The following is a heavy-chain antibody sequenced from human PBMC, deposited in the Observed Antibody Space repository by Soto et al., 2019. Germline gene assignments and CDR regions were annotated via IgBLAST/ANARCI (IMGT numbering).Heavy chain of an antibody. V-gene: IGHV3-33*01. CDR3: GTGFLGLCTGGNCPLGP. Sequence: QVQLVESGGGVVQPERSLRLSCAASGFTFSRQAMHWVRQAPGRGLEWVAVIWYHGVDKYYADSVKGRFTISRDNSKNTGFLQMNSLRGEDTAVYYWGTGFLGLCTGGNCPLGPWGQGSLVTVSS. CDR2: IWYHGVDK. CDR1: GFTFSRQA. D-gene: IGHD2-15*01. J-gene: IGHJ5*02.